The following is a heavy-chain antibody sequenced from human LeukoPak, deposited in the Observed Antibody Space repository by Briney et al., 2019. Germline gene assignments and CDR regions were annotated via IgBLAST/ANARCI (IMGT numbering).Heavy chain of an antibody. D-gene: IGHD5-18*01. V-gene: IGHV1-69*13. J-gene: IGHJ3*02. CDR1: GGTFSSYA. CDR2: IIPIFGTA. Sequence: SVKVSCKASGGTFSSYAISWVRQAPGQGLEWMGGIIPIFGTANYAQKFQGRVTITADESTSTAYMELSSLRSEDTAVYYCARDAGYSYGENNDAFDIWGQGTMVTVSS. CDR3: ARDAGYSYGENNDAFDI.